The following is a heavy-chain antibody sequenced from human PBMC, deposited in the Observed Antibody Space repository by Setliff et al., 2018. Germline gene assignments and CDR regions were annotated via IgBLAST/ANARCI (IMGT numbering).Heavy chain of an antibody. V-gene: IGHV3-72*01. J-gene: IGHJ4*02. CDR3: ARVGYCDGPTCYPFDY. D-gene: IGHD2-2*01. Sequence: GGSLRLSCAASGFTFTDYSMNWVRQAPGKGLEWVGFIRSKAYGGTTEYAASVRGRFSISRDDSKSSLYLQMNSLKSEDTAVYYCARVGYCDGPTCYPFDYWGPGTLVTVSS. CDR1: GFTFTDYS. CDR2: IRSKAYGGTT.